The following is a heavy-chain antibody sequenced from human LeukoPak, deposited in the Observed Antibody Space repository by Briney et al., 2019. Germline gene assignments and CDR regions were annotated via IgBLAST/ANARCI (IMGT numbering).Heavy chain of an antibody. D-gene: IGHD3-10*01. Sequence: ASVKVSRKASGYTFTGYYMHWVRQAPGQGLEWMGWINPNSGGTNYAQKFQGRVTMTRDTSISTAYMELSRLRSDDTAVYYCARDRDLYGSGSYYNYWGQGTLVTVSS. CDR3: ARDRDLYGSGSYYNY. V-gene: IGHV1-2*02. CDR1: GYTFTGYY. J-gene: IGHJ4*02. CDR2: INPNSGGT.